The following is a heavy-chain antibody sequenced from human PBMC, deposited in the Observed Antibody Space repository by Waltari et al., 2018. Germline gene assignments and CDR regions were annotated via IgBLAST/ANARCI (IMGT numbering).Heavy chain of an antibody. Sequence: QVQLQESGPGLVKPSQTLSLTCTVSGGSISSGDYYWSWIRQPPGKGLEWSGYIDYSGSTYYNPSHKSRVTISVDTSKNQFSLKLSSVTAADTAVYYCARQRCSSTSCYPNYFDYWGQGTLVTVSS. CDR1: GGSISSGDYY. CDR2: IDYSGST. V-gene: IGHV4-30-4*08. D-gene: IGHD2-2*01. J-gene: IGHJ4*02. CDR3: ARQRCSSTSCYPNYFDY.